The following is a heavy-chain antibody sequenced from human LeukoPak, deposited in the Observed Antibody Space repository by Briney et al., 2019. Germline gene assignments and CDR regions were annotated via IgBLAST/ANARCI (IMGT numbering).Heavy chain of an antibody. J-gene: IGHJ4*02. CDR2: ISGSGGST. Sequence: GGSLRLSCAASGFTFSSYAMSWVRQAPGKGLEWVSAISGSGGSTYYADPVKGRFTISRDNSKNTLYLQMNSLRAEDTAVYYCAKGNDFWSGYCFDYWGQGTLVTVSS. D-gene: IGHD3-3*01. V-gene: IGHV3-23*01. CDR3: AKGNDFWSGYCFDY. CDR1: GFTFSSYA.